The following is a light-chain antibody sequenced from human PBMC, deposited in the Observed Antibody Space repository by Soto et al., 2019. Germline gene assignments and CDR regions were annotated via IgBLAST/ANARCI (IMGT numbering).Light chain of an antibody. CDR2: DVS. Sequence: QSVLSQPASVSGFPVQSITISCTGNSIDVRCYNYVSWYQQHPGKASKLLIYDVSNRPSGVSNHFSGSKSGYTASLTISGLHAEDEADYYCSSYTITYTHGGYVFGTGTKVTVL. CDR1: SIDVRCYNY. CDR3: SSYTITYTHGGYV. V-gene: IGLV2-14*03. J-gene: IGLJ1*01.